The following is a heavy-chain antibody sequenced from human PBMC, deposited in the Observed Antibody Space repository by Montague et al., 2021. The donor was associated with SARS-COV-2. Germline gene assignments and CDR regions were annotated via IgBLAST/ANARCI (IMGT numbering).Heavy chain of an antibody. CDR2: IYHDGST. V-gene: IGHV4-4*02. CDR1: GGGSISSSHW. CDR3: ARHGGVNEFDP. J-gene: IGHJ5*02. Sequence: SETLSLTCTVSGGGSISSSHWWSWVRQPPGKGLEWIGEIYHDGSTNYNPSLKSRLTISVDKSKNQFSLKLTSVTVADTALYYCARHGGVNEFDPWGQGTLVSASS. D-gene: IGHD3-3*01.